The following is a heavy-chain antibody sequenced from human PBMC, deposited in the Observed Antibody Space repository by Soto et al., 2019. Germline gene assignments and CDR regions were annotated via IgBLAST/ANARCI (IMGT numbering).Heavy chain of an antibody. CDR3: ARCSASWYWFDP. CDR2: IYYTGRT. V-gene: IGHV4-31*11. CDR1: GDSIDDGAYY. Sequence: SETRSLTCAVSGDSIDDGAYYWTWIRRQPGKGLEWLGYIYYTGRTAYNPSLQSRLTISLDTSNNQFSLRLNSVTAADTGVYYCARCSASWYWFDPWGQGTQVTVSS. J-gene: IGHJ5*02. D-gene: IGHD6-13*01.